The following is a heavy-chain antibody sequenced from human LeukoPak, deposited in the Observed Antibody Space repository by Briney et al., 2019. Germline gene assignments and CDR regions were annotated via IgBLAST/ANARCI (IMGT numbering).Heavy chain of an antibody. Sequence: GGSLRLSCAASGFTFSSYWMHWVRQAPGKGLVWVSRINTDGSSTSYADSVKGRFTISRDNAKNTLYLQMNSLRAEDTAVYYCAKDMSDFWSGSSFDYWGQGTLVTVSS. CDR3: AKDMSDFWSGSSFDY. CDR2: INTDGSST. D-gene: IGHD3-3*01. J-gene: IGHJ4*02. V-gene: IGHV3-74*01. CDR1: GFTFSSYW.